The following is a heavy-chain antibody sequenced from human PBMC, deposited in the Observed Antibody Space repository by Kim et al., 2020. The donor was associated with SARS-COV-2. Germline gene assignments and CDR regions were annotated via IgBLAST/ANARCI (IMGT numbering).Heavy chain of an antibody. CDR2: MNPNRGNS. CDR1: GDTLTIYH. Sequence: ASVKVSCKAPGDTLTIYHINWVRQAAGQGLEWMGWMNPNRGNSGYAQKLQGRFTMTRDTSISTVYMELSSLTYEDTAVYYRVGAIGWGSQNWYFDVWGRG. D-gene: IGHD7-27*01. CDR3: VGAIGWGSQNWYFDV. V-gene: IGHV1-8*01. J-gene: IGHJ2*01.